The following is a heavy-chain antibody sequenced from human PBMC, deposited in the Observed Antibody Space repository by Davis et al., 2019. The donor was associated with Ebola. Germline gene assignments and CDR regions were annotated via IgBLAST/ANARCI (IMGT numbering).Heavy chain of an antibody. Sequence: SETLSPTCTASGGSISSNSYHWGWIRQPPGKGLEWIGSVFYTGRTYYNPSLKSRVTMSVDTSKNQFSLRLSSVTAADTSVYYCARHVIRVSHYGDRDYWGQGTLVTVSS. V-gene: IGHV4-39*01. CDR1: GGSISSNSYH. CDR3: ARHVIRVSHYGDRDY. CDR2: VFYTGRT. D-gene: IGHD4/OR15-4a*01. J-gene: IGHJ4*02.